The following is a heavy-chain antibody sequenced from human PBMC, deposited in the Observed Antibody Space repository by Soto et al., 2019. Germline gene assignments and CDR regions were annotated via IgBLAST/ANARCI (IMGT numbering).Heavy chain of an antibody. J-gene: IGHJ4*02. CDR3: ARMVPKSRPPTVTTYRYFDY. CDR2: IKQDGSEK. Sequence: GGSLRLSCAASGFTFSSYWMSWVRQAPGKGLEWVANIKQDGSEKYYVDSVKGRFTISRDNAKNSLYLQMNSLRAEDTAVYYCARMVPKSRPPTVTTYRYFDYWGQGTLVTVSS. D-gene: IGHD4-17*01. CDR1: GFTFSSYW. V-gene: IGHV3-7*01.